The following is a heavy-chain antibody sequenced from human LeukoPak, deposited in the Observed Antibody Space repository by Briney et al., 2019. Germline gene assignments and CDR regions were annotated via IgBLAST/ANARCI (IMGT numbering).Heavy chain of an antibody. J-gene: IGHJ4*02. V-gene: IGHV1-24*01. CDR1: GYTLTELS. D-gene: IGHD3-22*01. CDR2: FDPEDGEA. CDR3: AAYYCDSSGYQTTNDY. Sequence: ASVKVSCKVSGYTLTELSMHWVRQAPGKGLEWMGGFDPEDGEAIYAQKFQGRVTMTEDTSTDTAYMELSSLRSEDTAVYYCAAYYCDSSGYQTTNDYWGRGTLVTVSS.